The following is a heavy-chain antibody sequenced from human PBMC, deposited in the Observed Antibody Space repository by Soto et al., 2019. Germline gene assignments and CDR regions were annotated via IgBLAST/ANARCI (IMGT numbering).Heavy chain of an antibody. CDR1: GGSISTGSYY. D-gene: IGHD2-15*01. CDR2: IFYSGST. J-gene: IGHJ4*02. CDR3: ARFCSGGTCNYGYYFDF. Sequence: SETLSLTCTVSGGSISTGSYYWAWIRQPPGKGLEWIGSIFYSGSTYYNPSLKSRVTISVDTSKNHFSLKLNSVTAADTAVYYYARFCSGGTCNYGYYFDFWGQGTLVTVSS. V-gene: IGHV4-39*02.